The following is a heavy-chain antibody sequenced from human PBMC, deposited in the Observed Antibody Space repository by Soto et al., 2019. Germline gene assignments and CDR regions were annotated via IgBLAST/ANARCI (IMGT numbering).Heavy chain of an antibody. D-gene: IGHD3-22*01. Sequence: GGSLRLSCEASGFTFSIYSMNWVRQAPGKGLEWVSYISGSGSTIYYPDSVKGRFTISRDNAKNSLYLQMNSLRDEDTAVYFCARDKGAPPYYYDSGGYFYYDAFDIWGQGTMVTVSS. CDR3: ARDKGAPPYYYDSGGYFYYDAFDI. J-gene: IGHJ3*02. V-gene: IGHV3-48*02. CDR1: GFTFSIYS. CDR2: ISGSGSTI.